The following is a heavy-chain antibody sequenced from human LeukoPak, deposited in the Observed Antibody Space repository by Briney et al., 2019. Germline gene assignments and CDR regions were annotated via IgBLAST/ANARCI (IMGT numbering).Heavy chain of an antibody. Sequence: GGSLRLSCAASGFTFNSEWMSWVRQAPGKGLEWVAKINPDGSQSYYGASMRGRFSTSRDNAKNLLYLQMNSLRDEDTAVYSCVRDRWFSPLDPWGQGTLVTVSS. J-gene: IGHJ5*02. CDR2: INPDGSQS. V-gene: IGHV3-7*01. CDR3: VRDRWFSPLDP. D-gene: IGHD3-10*01. CDR1: GFTFNSEW.